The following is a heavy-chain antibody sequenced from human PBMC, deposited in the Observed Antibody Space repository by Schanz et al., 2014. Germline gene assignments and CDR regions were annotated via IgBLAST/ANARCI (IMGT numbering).Heavy chain of an antibody. CDR1: GFTFSSYS. CDR3: AKYRGYYRVSGSYRELEY. V-gene: IGHV3-23*04. D-gene: IGHD3-10*01. CDR2: ISDSGDTA. J-gene: IGHJ4*02. Sequence: EVQLVESGGGLVQPGGSLRLSCSASGFTFSSYSMNWVRQAPGRGLEWVSLISDSGDTAYYADSVKGRFTISRDNSKNTLYLQMNSLRPEDTAVYYCAKYRGYYRVSGSYRELEYWGQGTLVTVSS.